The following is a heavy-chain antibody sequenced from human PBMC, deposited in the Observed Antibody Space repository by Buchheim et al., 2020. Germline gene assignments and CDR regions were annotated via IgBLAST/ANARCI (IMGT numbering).Heavy chain of an antibody. CDR2: MNPNSGNT. Sequence: QVQLVQSGAEVKKPGASVKVPCKASGYTFTSYDINWVRQATGQGLEWMGWMNPNSGNTGYAQKFQGRVTMTRNTSISTAYMELSSLRSEDTAVYYCARGDYGSGSYYRFYYYYYGMDVWGQGTT. J-gene: IGHJ6*02. CDR3: ARGDYGSGSYYRFYYYYYGMDV. CDR1: GYTFTSYD. V-gene: IGHV1-8*01. D-gene: IGHD3-10*01.